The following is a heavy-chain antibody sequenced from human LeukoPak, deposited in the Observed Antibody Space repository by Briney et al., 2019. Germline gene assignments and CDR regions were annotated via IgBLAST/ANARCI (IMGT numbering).Heavy chain of an antibody. V-gene: IGHV3-7*04. Sequence: GGSLRLSCAASGFTFSSFAMSWVRQAPGKGLEWVANIKQDGSEKDYVDSVKGRFTISRDNAKNSLYLQMNSLRAEDTGVYYCARGDTQSKYRQFDSWGQGSLVIVSS. CDR3: ARGDTQSKYRQFDS. D-gene: IGHD3-16*02. CDR1: GFTFSSFA. CDR2: IKQDGSEK. J-gene: IGHJ4*02.